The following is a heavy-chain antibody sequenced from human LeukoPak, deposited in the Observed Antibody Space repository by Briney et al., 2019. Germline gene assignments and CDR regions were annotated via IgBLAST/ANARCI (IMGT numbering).Heavy chain of an antibody. Sequence: SETLSLTCTVSGGSISSYYWSWIRQPPGKGLEWIGYIYYSGSTNYNPSLKSRVTISVDTSKNQFSLKLSSVTAADTAVYYCARQAPRRWSYYIDYWGQGTLVTVSS. CDR1: GGSISSYY. CDR3: ARQAPRRWSYYIDY. J-gene: IGHJ4*02. D-gene: IGHD4-23*01. CDR2: IYYSGST. V-gene: IGHV4-59*08.